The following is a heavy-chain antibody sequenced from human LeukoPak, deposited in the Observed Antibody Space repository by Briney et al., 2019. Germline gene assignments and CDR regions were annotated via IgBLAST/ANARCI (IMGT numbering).Heavy chain of an antibody. Sequence: TSETLSLTCTVSGGSISSSSYYWGWIRQPPGKGLEWIGNIYYSGSTYYNPSLKSRVTISVDTSKNQFSLKLSSVTAADTAVYYCARVAYYYMGVWGKGTTVTVSS. V-gene: IGHV4-39*07. CDR3: ARVAYYYMGV. CDR1: GGSISSSSYY. CDR2: IYYSGST. J-gene: IGHJ6*03.